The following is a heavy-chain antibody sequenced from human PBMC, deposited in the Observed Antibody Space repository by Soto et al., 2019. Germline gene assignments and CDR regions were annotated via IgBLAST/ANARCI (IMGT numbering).Heavy chain of an antibody. D-gene: IGHD3-3*01. J-gene: IGHJ4*02. V-gene: IGHV4-4*02. Sequence: SETLSLTCAVPGGSISSSNWWSCVRQPPGKGLEWIGEIYHSGSTNYNPSLKSRVTISVDKSKNQFSLKLSSVTAADTAVYYCARDRRLIFGVVDYFDYWGQGTLVTVSS. CDR2: IYHSGST. CDR3: ARDRRLIFGVVDYFDY. CDR1: GGSISSSNW.